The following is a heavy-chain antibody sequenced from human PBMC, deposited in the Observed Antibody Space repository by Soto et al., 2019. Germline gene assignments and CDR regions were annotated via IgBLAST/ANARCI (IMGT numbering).Heavy chain of an antibody. D-gene: IGHD3-22*01. CDR3: ARVAGGSSGYYNYYYYYGMDV. V-gene: IGHV1-69*13. CDR2: IIPIFGTA. Sequence: ASVKVSCKASGGTFSSYAISWVRQAPGQGLEWMGGIIPIFGTANYAQKFQGRVTITADESTSTAYMELSSLRSEDTAVYYCARVAGGSSGYYNYYYYYGMDVWGQGTTVTVSS. J-gene: IGHJ6*02. CDR1: GGTFSSYA.